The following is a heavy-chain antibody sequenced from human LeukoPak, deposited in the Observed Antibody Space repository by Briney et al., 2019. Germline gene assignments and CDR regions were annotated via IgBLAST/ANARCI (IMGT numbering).Heavy chain of an antibody. J-gene: IGHJ6*04. Sequence: GGSLRLSCAVSGFTFSDYYMSWIRQSPGKGLEWLSYISSSGNTIYHADSVKGRFTISRDNAKNSLYLQMNSLRAEDTAVYYCAELGITMIGGVWGKGTTVTISS. D-gene: IGHD3-10*02. CDR2: ISSSGNTI. CDR1: GFTFSDYY. V-gene: IGHV3-11*04. CDR3: AELGITMIGGV.